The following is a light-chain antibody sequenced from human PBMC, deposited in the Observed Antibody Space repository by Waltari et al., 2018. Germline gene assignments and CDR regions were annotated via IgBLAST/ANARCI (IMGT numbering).Light chain of an antibody. Sequence: SYVLAQPPSVSVAPGKTATLTCGGDNFGGKSVHWYQRKPGQAPVLVIYYDDNRPSGIPERFSGSISGNTATLTISGVEAGDEADYFCQVWESSTEVLFGGGTKLTVL. CDR3: QVWESSTEVL. CDR2: YDD. J-gene: IGLJ2*01. CDR1: NFGGKS. V-gene: IGLV3-21*01.